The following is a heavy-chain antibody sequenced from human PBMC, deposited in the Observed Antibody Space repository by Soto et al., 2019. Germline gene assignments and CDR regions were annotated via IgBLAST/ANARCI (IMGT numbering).Heavy chain of an antibody. D-gene: IGHD3-10*01. CDR3: ARGGVTMVRGVRRSWYFDL. CDR1: GGSFSGYY. Sequence: SETLSLTCAVYGGSFSGYYWSWIRQPPGKGLEWIGEINHSGSTNYNPSLKSRVTISVNTSKNQFSLKLSSVTAADTAIYYCARGGVTMVRGVRRSWYFDLWGRGTLVTVSS. CDR2: INHSGST. V-gene: IGHV4-34*01. J-gene: IGHJ2*01.